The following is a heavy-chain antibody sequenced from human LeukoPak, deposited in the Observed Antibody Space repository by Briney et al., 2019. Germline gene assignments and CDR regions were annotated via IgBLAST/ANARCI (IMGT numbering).Heavy chain of an antibody. CDR2: IKWNGGST. Sequence: GGSLRLSCAASGFTFDDYGMSWVRQAPGKGLEWVSSIKWNGGSTGYADSVKGRFTISRDNAKNSLYLQMNSLRAEDTALYYCARDEGDCSGDSCYVDYWGQGTLVTVSS. CDR3: ARDEGDCSGDSCYVDY. D-gene: IGHD2-15*01. CDR1: GFTFDDYG. J-gene: IGHJ4*02. V-gene: IGHV3-20*04.